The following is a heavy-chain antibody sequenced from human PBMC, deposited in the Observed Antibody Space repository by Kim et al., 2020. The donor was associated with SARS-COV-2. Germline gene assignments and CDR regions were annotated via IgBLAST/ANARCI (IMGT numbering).Heavy chain of an antibody. CDR1: GFTVSSNY. D-gene: IGHD3-22*01. Sequence: LSLTCAASGFTVSSNYMSWVRQAPGKGLEWVSVIYSGGSTYYADSVKGRFTISRDNSKNTLYLQMNSLRAEDTAVYYCARDNYDSSSDYWGQGILVTVSS. V-gene: IGHV3-53*01. CDR2: IYSGGST. CDR3: ARDNYDSSSDY. J-gene: IGHJ4*02.